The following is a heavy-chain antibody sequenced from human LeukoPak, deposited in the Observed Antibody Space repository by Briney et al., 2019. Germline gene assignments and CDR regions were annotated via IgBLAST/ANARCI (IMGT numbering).Heavy chain of an antibody. V-gene: IGHV4-4*07. CDR1: GFSIGNFY. CDR2: IFSSGTT. Sequence: PSETLSLTCTVSGFSIGNFYSSWVRQPAGKGLGWIGRIFSSGTTSYNPSLESRVTMSIDTSKNQFSLHLSTVTAADTAVYYCARDRLHEEGRGYIDVWGKGTTVTVSS. D-gene: IGHD4-11*01. J-gene: IGHJ6*03. CDR3: ARDRLHEEGRGYIDV.